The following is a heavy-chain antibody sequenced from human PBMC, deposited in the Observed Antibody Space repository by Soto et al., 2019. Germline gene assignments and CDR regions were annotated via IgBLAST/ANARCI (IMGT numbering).Heavy chain of an antibody. J-gene: IGHJ6*02. CDR1: GYTFTSYG. CDR2: ISTYNDKT. V-gene: IGHV1-18*01. CDR3: ARDDCYYGMDV. Sequence: QVYLVQSGAEVKKPGASVKVSCKASGYTFTSYGISWVRQAPGQGLEWMGWISTYNDKTDYVQKLQGRVTMTTDTSTTTVYMELRSLSSDDTAIYYCARDDCYYGMDVWGQGTTVTVSS.